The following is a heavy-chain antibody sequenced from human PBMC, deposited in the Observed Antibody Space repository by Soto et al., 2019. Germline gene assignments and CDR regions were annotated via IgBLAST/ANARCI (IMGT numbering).Heavy chain of an antibody. J-gene: IGHJ4*02. CDR3: ARALGGYCSGGSCFFDY. CDR1: GYTFTNYY. CDR2: INPSGASA. D-gene: IGHD2-15*01. V-gene: IGHV1-46*01. Sequence: QVQLVQSGAEVKNPGASVKVSCKTSGYTFTNYYIHWVRQARGQGLEWMGIINPSGASARYAQKSQGRVAMTSDTSTSTVYMEVSSLRSEDTAMFYCARALGGYCSGGSCFFDYWGQGTLVAVSS.